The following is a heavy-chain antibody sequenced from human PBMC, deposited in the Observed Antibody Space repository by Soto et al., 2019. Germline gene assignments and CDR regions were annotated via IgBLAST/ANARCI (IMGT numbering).Heavy chain of an antibody. CDR1: GYTFTGYY. D-gene: IGHD6-19*01. J-gene: IGHJ1*01. V-gene: IGHV1-2*02. CDR2: INPNSGDT. CDR3: AVAGLPLEY. Sequence: QVQLVQSGAEVKKPGASVKVSCKTSGYTFTGYYIHWVRQAPGQGLEWMALINPNSGDTNYGHKFQGRVTLTRDTSINTVYMEVTSLRSDDTAVFYCAVAGLPLEYWGQGTLVTVLS.